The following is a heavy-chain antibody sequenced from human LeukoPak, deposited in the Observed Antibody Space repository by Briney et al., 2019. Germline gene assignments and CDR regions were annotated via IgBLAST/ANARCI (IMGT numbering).Heavy chain of an antibody. J-gene: IGHJ4*02. CDR3: ARSRSPPPGVGQIVVVITEFDY. D-gene: IGHD3-22*01. Sequence: GASVKVSCKASGGTFSSYAISWVRQAPGQGLEWMGGIIPIFGTANYAQKFQGRVTITADESTSTAYMELRSLRSDDTAVYYCARSRSPPPGVGQIVVVITEFDYWGQGTLVTVSS. CDR2: IIPIFGTA. CDR1: GGTFSSYA. V-gene: IGHV1-69*13.